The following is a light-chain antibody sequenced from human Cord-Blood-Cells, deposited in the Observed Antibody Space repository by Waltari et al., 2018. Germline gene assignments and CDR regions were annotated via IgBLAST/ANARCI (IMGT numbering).Light chain of an antibody. CDR2: EVS. CDR1: SSDVGSYNL. J-gene: IGLJ2*01. V-gene: IGLV2-23*02. CDR3: CSYAGNSTL. Sequence: QSALTQPASVSGSPGQSITISCTGTSSDVGSYNLVSWYQQHPGKAPKLMIYEVSKRPSGVSNRFSGSKSGNTASLTISGLQAEDEADYYCCSYAGNSTLFGGGTKLTVL.